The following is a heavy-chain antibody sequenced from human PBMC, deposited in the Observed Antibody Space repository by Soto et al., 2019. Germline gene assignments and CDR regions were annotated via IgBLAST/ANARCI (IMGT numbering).Heavy chain of an antibody. Sequence: SGPTLVNPTQTLTLTCAFSGFSLSTRAVGVGWIRQPPGKALEWLALIYWNDDKRYSPSLKNRLTITKDTSKNHVVLTMTNMDPVDTATYYCAHRHELGSFDIWGQGTKVTVSS. CDR1: GFSLSTRAVG. V-gene: IGHV2-5*01. CDR3: AHRHELGSFDI. J-gene: IGHJ3*02. CDR2: IYWNDDK. D-gene: IGHD1-26*01.